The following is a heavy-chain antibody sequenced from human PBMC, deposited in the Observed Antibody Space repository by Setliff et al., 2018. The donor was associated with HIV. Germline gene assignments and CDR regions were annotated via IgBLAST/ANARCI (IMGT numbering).Heavy chain of an antibody. Sequence: PGESLKISCKGSGYSFTSYWIGWVRQMPGKGLEWMGIIYPGDSDTRYSPSFQGQVTISADKSISTAYLQWSSLKASDTAMYYCARQGRGGVYYDSSGYYVSIWGQGTRVTVSS. CDR1: GYSFTSYW. CDR2: IYPGDSDT. D-gene: IGHD3-22*01. CDR3: ARQGRGGVYYDSSGYYVSI. V-gene: IGHV5-51*01. J-gene: IGHJ3*02.